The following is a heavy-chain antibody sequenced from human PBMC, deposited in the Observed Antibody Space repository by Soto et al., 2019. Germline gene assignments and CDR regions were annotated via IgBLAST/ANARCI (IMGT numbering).Heavy chain of an antibody. D-gene: IGHD5-18*01. V-gene: IGHV3-23*01. Sequence: SLRRSCAASLFTFSSSAISCFRQAPGKGLEWVSGISGIGDSTYYADSVKCRFTISRDNSKNTLYLQMNSLRAEDTAIYYCAMGYSYAPFDPWGQGTLVTVSS. CDR3: AMGYSYAPFDP. CDR1: LFTFSSSA. CDR2: ISGIGDST. J-gene: IGHJ5*02.